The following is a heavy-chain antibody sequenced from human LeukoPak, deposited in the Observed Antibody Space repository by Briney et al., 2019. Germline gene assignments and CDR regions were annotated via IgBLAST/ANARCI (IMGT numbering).Heavy chain of an antibody. V-gene: IGHV3-7*01. CDR1: GFSFSRTR. J-gene: IGHJ4*02. CDR3: ARAYY. CDR2: IEPDGNEK. D-gene: IGHD2-21*01. Sequence: GGSLRLSCAASGFSFSRTRMSWVRQAPGKGPEWVANIEPDGNEKGYVNSVKGRFTISRDNAKNSLSLEMNSLRVEDTAVYYCARAYYWGQGTLVTVSS.